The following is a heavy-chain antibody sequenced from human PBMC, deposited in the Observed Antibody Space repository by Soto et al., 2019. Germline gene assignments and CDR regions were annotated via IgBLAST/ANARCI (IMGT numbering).Heavy chain of an antibody. CDR3: ARGVGYCSGGSCSGQDAFDI. D-gene: IGHD2-15*01. J-gene: IGHJ3*02. CDR1: GFTFSDYY. Sequence: PGGSLRLSCAASGFTFSDYYMSWIRQAPGKGLEWVSYISSSGSTVYYAASVKGRFTISRDNAKNSLYLQMNSLRAEDTAVYYCARGVGYCSGGSCSGQDAFDIWGQGTMVTVSS. V-gene: IGHV3-11*01. CDR2: ISSSGSTV.